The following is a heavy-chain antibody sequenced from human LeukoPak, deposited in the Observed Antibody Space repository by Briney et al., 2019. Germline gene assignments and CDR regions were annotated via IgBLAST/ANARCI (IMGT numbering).Heavy chain of an antibody. J-gene: IGHJ4*02. CDR2: IKQDGSKK. Sequence: GGSLKLSCVASGFPFSSYWMTWVRQAPGKGLERVANIKQDGSKKSYVDSVKGRFTISRDNAKNSLYLQMNSLRAEDTAIYYCTRVGYIDEGIDYWGQGTLVTVSS. D-gene: IGHD5-24*01. CDR3: TRVGYIDEGIDY. CDR1: GFPFSSYW. V-gene: IGHV3-7*04.